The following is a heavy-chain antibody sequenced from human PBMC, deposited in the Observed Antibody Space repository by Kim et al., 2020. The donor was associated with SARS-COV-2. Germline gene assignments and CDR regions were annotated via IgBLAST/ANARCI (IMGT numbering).Heavy chain of an antibody. CDR3: ARHGPYDILTGYQSDAFDI. CDR2: IYYSGST. J-gene: IGHJ3*02. D-gene: IGHD3-9*01. Sequence: SETLSRTCTVSGGSISSYYWSWIRQPPGKGLEWIGYIYYSGSTNYNPSLKSRVTISVDTSKNQFSLKLSSVTAADTAVYYCARHGPYDILTGYQSDAFDIWGQGTMVTVSS. V-gene: IGHV4-59*08. CDR1: GGSISSYY.